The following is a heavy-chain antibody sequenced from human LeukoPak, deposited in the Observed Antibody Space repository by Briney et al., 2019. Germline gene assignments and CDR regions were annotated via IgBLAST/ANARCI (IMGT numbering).Heavy chain of an antibody. J-gene: IGHJ4*02. CDR1: GCSVRSSGVA. D-gene: IGHD1-1*01. CDR3: AHLTTSAYYYDY. Sequence: SGPRLVNPTEPHTLTCTCSGCSVRSSGVAVGWIRQPPGKALEWLGHIYWNDDDRYSTSLRSRLTITRDTSENQVVLTMTNMDPVDTATYYCAHLTTSAYYYDYWRQGTLGTVSS. CDR2: IYWNDDD. V-gene: IGHV2-5*01.